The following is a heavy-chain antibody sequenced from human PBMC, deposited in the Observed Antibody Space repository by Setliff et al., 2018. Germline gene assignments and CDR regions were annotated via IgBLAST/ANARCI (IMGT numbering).Heavy chain of an antibody. CDR3: ARDREVVGSTRGTYYHYYHMDV. CDR2: ISSSGSTI. V-gene: IGHV3-11*04. Sequence: GGSLRLSCAASGFTFSDYYMTWISQAPGKGLEWVSYISSSGSTIYYADSVKARFTISRDNSENTLYLQMNSLRAEDTAVYYCARDREVVGSTRGTYYHYYHMDVWGKGTTVTVSS. D-gene: IGHD1-26*01. J-gene: IGHJ6*03. CDR1: GFTFSDYY.